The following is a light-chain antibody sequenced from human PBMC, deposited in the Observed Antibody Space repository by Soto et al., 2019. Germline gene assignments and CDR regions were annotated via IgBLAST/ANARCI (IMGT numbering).Light chain of an antibody. J-gene: IGKJ1*01. CDR2: AAS. V-gene: IGKV1-39*01. Sequence: DIQMTHSPSSLSASVEERFMITCLASQSISNHLNWYQQKPGKAPKLLIFAASSLQSGVPSRFSGSRSGPDFTLTISSLQPEDFATYYCQQSYSSPPTFGQGTKVDIK. CDR1: QSISNH. CDR3: QQSYSSPPT.